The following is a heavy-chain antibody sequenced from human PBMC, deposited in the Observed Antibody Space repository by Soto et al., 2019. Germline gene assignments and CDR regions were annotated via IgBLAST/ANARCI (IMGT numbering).Heavy chain of an antibody. Sequence: ASVKVSCKASGYTFTSYDINWVRQATGQGLEGMGWMNPNSGNTGYAQKFQGRVTMTRNTSISTAYMELSSLRSEDTAVYYCARVLSYDILTGSLYYYYYMDVWGKGTTVTVSS. CDR1: GYTFTSYD. D-gene: IGHD3-9*01. CDR2: MNPNSGNT. J-gene: IGHJ6*03. CDR3: ARVLSYDILTGSLYYYYYMDV. V-gene: IGHV1-8*01.